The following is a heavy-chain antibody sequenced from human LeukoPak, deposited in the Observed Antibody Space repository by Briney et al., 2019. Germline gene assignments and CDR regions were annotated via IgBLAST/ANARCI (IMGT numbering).Heavy chain of an antibody. CDR1: GGSISSYY. J-gene: IGHJ4*02. V-gene: IGHV4-4*09. CDR3: ARLEVIVGANYFDY. Sequence: SETLSLTCTVSGGSISSYYWSWIRQPPGKGLEWIGYIYTSGSTNYNPSLKSRVTISVDTSKNQFSLKLRSVTAADTAVYYCARLEVIVGANYFDYWGQGTLVTVSS. CDR2: IYTSGST. D-gene: IGHD1-26*01.